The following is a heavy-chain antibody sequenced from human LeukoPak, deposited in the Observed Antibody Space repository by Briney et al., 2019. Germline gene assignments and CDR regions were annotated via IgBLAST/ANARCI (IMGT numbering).Heavy chain of an antibody. V-gene: IGHV3-7*01. D-gene: IGHD2/OR15-2a*01. CDR1: GFTFSNYW. J-gene: IGHJ3*02. CDR3: AILSLSDI. CDR2: IQQDGSER. Sequence: GGSLRLSCAASGFTFSNYWMSWVRQAPGKGLEWVANIQQDGSERYYVDSVKGRFTISRDNAKNSLYLQMNSLRAEDTAVYYCAILSLSDIWGQGTMVTVSS.